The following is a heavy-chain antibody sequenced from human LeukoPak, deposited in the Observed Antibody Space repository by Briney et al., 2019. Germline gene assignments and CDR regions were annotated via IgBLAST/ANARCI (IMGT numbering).Heavy chain of an antibody. J-gene: IGHJ5*02. D-gene: IGHD1-26*01. CDR3: AKTIVGVTNWFDP. V-gene: IGHV3-53*01. Sequence: GGSLRLSCAASGFTVSSNYITWVRQAPGKGLEWVSVIYSGGSTYYADSVKGRFTISRDISKNTLYLQMNSLRAEDTAVYYCAKTIVGVTNWFDPWGQGTLVTVSS. CDR2: IYSGGST. CDR1: GFTVSSNY.